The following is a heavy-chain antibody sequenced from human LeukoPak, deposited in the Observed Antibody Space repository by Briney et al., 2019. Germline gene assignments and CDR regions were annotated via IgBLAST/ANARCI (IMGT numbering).Heavy chain of an antibody. CDR3: ARVGCSSPSCPMDV. CDR2: IGGSGSYI. J-gene: IGHJ6*02. D-gene: IGHD2-2*01. V-gene: IGHV3-21*01. CDR1: GFTYSSYI. Sequence: GGSLRLSCAASGFTYSSYIMNWVRQAPGKGLEWVSSIGGSGSYIYYPDSVKGRFTISRDNAKNSLDLQMNSLRAEDTAVYYCARVGCSSPSCPMDVWGQGTTVTVSS.